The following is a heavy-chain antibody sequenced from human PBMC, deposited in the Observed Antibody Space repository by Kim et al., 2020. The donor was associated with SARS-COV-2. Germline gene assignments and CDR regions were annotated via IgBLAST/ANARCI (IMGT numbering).Heavy chain of an antibody. D-gene: IGHD3-9*01. CDR1: GFTFGDYA. V-gene: IGHV3-9*01. CDR3: AKEGSSDYDILTGYYGFVGHYFDY. Sequence: GGSLRLSCAASGFTFGDYAMHWVRQAPGKGLEWVSGISWNSGSIGYADSVKGRFTISRDNAKNSLYLQMNSLRAEDTALYYCAKEGSSDYDILTGYYGFVGHYFDYWGQGTLVTVSS. CDR2: ISWNSGSI. J-gene: IGHJ4*02.